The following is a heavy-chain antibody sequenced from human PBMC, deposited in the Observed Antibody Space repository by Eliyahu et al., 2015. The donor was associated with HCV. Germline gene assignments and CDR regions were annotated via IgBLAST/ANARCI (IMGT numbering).Heavy chain of an antibody. D-gene: IGHD6-13*01. V-gene: IGHV3-15*01. CDR1: GFTFSNAW. CDR2: IKSKTEGGTT. J-gene: IGHJ4*02. CDR3: TTDKQSWGAFDY. Sequence: EVQLVESGGGLVKPGGSLRLSCAASGFTFSNAWMNWVRQAPGKGLEWVGRIKSKTEGGTTDYPAPVKGRFTISRDDSKNTLYLQMNSLKTEDTAVYYCTTDKQSWGAFDYWGQGTLVTVSS.